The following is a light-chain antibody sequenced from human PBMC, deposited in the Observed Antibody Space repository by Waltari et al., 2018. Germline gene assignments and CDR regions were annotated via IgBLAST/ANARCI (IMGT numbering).Light chain of an antibody. J-gene: IGLJ3*02. V-gene: IGLV4-69*01. CDR2: VNRDGSH. CDR3: QTGGHGTWV. Sequence: LVLTQSPSASASLGASVTLTCTLSSGYSSNVIAWLQQQPGKGPRYLMKVNRDGSHRKGDDIPDRFAASNSGTEYYLTISSLQSEDEADYYCQTGGHGTWVFGGGTKLTVL. CDR1: SGYSSNV.